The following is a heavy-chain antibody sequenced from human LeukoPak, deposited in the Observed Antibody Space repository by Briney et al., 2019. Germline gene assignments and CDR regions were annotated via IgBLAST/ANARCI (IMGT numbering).Heavy chain of an antibody. Sequence: HPGGPLRLSCAASGFTFSYYDMTWVRQAPGKGLEWVSTISGSGGSTYYADSVKGRFTISRDNSKNTLYLQMNSLRAEDTAVYYCAKDGIYCSSTSCSLSLRYYFDYWGQGTLVTVSS. J-gene: IGHJ4*02. D-gene: IGHD2-2*01. CDR3: AKDGIYCSSTSCSLSLRYYFDY. CDR1: GFTFSYYD. V-gene: IGHV3-23*01. CDR2: ISGSGGST.